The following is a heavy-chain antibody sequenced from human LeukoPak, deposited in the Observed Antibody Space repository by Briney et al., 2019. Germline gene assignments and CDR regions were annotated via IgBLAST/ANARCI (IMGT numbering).Heavy chain of an antibody. V-gene: IGHV1-69*13. J-gene: IGHJ5*02. CDR1: GYTFTSYA. CDR3: ARNAHSYGPPRSWFDP. Sequence: VASVKVSCKASGYTFTSYAMNWVRQAPGQGLEWMGGIIPIFGTANYAQKFQGRVTITADESTSTAYMELSSLRSEDTAVYYCARNAHSYGPPRSWFDPWGQGTLVTVSS. CDR2: IIPIFGTA. D-gene: IGHD5-18*01.